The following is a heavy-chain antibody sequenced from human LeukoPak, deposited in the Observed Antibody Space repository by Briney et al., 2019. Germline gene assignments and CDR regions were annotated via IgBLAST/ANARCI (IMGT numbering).Heavy chain of an antibody. Sequence: PGGSLRLSCAASGFSFSSWRMSWVRQAPGKGLEWVANIKQDGNEKFYADSVKGRFTISRDNDKNSLYLQMNSLRLEDTAVYYCVREDRSCYYYWGQGTLVTVSS. V-gene: IGHV3-7*03. CDR1: GFSFSSWR. CDR2: IKQDGNEK. J-gene: IGHJ4*02. D-gene: IGHD2-15*01. CDR3: VREDRSCYYY.